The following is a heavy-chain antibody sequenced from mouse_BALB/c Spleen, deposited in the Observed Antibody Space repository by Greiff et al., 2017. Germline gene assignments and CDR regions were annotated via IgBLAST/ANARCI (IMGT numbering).Heavy chain of an antibody. CDR3: ARYDSSSYAMDY. CDR1: GYTFTSYY. J-gene: IGHJ4*01. D-gene: IGHD1-1*01. V-gene: IGHV1S56*01. Sequence: QVQLQQSGPELVKPGASVRISCKASGYTFTSYYIHWVKQRPGQGLEWIGWIYPGNVNTKYNEKFKGKATLTADKSSSTAYMQLSSLTSEDSAVYFCARYDSSSYAMDYWGQGTSVTVSS. CDR2: IYPGNVNT.